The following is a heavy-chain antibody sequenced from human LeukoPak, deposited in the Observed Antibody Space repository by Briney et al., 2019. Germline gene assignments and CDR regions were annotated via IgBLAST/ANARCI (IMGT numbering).Heavy chain of an antibody. D-gene: IGHD3-22*01. J-gene: IGHJ6*03. Sequence: SETLSLTCTVSGGSICGYYWSWIRQPPGKGLEWIGYIYYSGSTNYNPSLKSRVTISLDTSKNQFSLKLSSVTAADTAMYYCARDYDTRRYYYMDVWGKGTTVTVSS. CDR3: ARDYDTRRYYYMDV. CDR1: GGSICGYY. CDR2: IYYSGST. V-gene: IGHV4-59*01.